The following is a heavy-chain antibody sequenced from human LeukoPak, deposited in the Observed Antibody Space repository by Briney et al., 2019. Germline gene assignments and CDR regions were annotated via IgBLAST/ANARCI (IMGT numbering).Heavy chain of an antibody. CDR2: MSGGGGST. D-gene: IGHD6-19*01. Sequence: GGSLRLSCAASGFTFSSYGMSWVRQAPGKGLEWVSAMSGGGGSTFYADSVKGRFTISRDNSKNTLYLQMNSLRAEDTAVYYCAKDRRSGWTDFDYWGQGTLVTVSS. CDR1: GFTFSSYG. J-gene: IGHJ4*02. CDR3: AKDRRSGWTDFDY. V-gene: IGHV3-23*01.